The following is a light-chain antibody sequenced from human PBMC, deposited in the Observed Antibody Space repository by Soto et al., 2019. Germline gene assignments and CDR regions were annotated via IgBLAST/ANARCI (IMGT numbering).Light chain of an antibody. CDR3: QQANSFPLR. V-gene: IGKV1-12*01. Sequence: DIQMTQSPSSVSASVGDRVTITWRASQGISSWFASYQQKPGKAPKLLIHTVSSLQSGVPSRFSGLISGTAFTLAVSSLQPEEVAIYYCQQANSFPLRCGGGTKVEIK. CDR2: TVS. J-gene: IGKJ4*02. CDR1: QGISSW.